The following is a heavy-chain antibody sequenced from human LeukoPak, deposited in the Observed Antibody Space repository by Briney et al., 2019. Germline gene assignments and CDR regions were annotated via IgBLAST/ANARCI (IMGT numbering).Heavy chain of an antibody. D-gene: IGHD6-25*01. CDR2: ISWNSGSI. J-gene: IGHJ2*01. V-gene: IGHV3-9*01. CDR3: ARDGLAAATLHWCFDL. Sequence: GGSLRLSCAASGFTFDDYAMHWVRQAPGKGLEWVSGISWNSGSIGYADSVKGRFTISRDNAKNSLYLQMNSLRAEDTAVYYCARDGLAAATLHWCFDLWGRGTPVTVSS. CDR1: GFTFDDYA.